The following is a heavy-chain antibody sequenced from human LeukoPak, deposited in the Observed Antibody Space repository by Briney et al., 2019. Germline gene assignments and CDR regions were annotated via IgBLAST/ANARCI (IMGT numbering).Heavy chain of an antibody. V-gene: IGHV4-39*01. D-gene: IGHD6-19*01. CDR2: IYYSGST. CDR1: GVSISSSSYY. Sequence: SETLSLTCTVSGVSISSSSYYWGWIRQPPGKGLEWIGSIYYSGSTYYNPSLKSRVTISVDTSKNQFSLKLSSVTAADTAVYYCARLGGSKQWLVPRYFDLWGRGTLVTVSS. CDR3: ARLGGSKQWLVPRYFDL. J-gene: IGHJ2*01.